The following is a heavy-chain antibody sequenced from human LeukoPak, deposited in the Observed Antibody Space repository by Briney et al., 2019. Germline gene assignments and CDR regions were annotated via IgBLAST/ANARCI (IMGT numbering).Heavy chain of an antibody. D-gene: IGHD3-22*01. V-gene: IGHV3-33*01. J-gene: IGHJ4*02. CDR1: GFTFSSYG. CDR3: ARDLGLHYYDSSGYYPFFDY. Sequence: GGSLRLSCAASGFTFSSYGMHWVRQAPGKGLEWVAVIWYDGSNKYYADSVKGRFTISRDNSKNTLYLQMNSLRAEDTAVYYCARDLGLHYYDSSGYYPFFDYWGQGTLVTVSS. CDR2: IWYDGSNK.